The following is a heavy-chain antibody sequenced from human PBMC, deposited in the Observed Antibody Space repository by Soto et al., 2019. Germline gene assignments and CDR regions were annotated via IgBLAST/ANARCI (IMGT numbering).Heavy chain of an antibody. CDR2: MNPNSGNT. CDR3: AVIEPVAPGFYFDY. V-gene: IGHV1-8*01. CDR1: GYTFTSYD. D-gene: IGHD2-8*02. J-gene: IGHJ4*02. Sequence: QVQLVQSGAEVKKPGASVKVSCKASGYTFTSYDINWVRQATGQGLEWMGWMNPNSGNTGYAQKFQGRVTMTRNTXXSTTYMELSSLRSEDTAVYYCAVIEPVAPGFYFDYWGQGTLVTVSS.